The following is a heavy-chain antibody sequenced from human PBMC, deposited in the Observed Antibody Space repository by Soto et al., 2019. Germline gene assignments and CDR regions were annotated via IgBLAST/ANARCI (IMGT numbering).Heavy chain of an antibody. CDR1: GCTFSSYA. CDR2: IIPFFGTA. CDR3: ARDIDSLGDYVY. Sequence: SVKVSCKASGCTFSSYAISWVRQAPGQGLEWMGGIIPFFGTANYAQKFQGRVTITADESTSTAYMELSSLRSEDTAVYYCARDIDSLGDYVYWGQGTLVTVSS. J-gene: IGHJ4*02. D-gene: IGHD4-17*01. V-gene: IGHV1-69*13.